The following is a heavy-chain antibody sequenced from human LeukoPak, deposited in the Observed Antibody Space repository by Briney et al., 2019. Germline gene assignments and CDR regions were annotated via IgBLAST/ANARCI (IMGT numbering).Heavy chain of an antibody. J-gene: IGHJ4*02. Sequence: SETLSLTCSVSRGSISNYYWSWIRQPPGKELEWIGYIYYSGSTNYNPSLKSRVTISVDTSKNQFSLELGSVTAADTAVYYCARLSRGDGYNYHDYWGQGTLVTVSS. D-gene: IGHD5-24*01. CDR2: IYYSGST. V-gene: IGHV4-59*01. CDR1: RGSISNYY. CDR3: ARLSRGDGYNYHDY.